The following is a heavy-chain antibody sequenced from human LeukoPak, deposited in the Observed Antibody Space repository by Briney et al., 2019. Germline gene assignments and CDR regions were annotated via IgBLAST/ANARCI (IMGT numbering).Heavy chain of an antibody. V-gene: IGHV3-30-3*01. D-gene: IGHD3-3*01. Sequence: GRSLRLSCAASGFTFSSYAMHWVRQAPGKGLEWVAVISYDGSNKYYADSVKGRFTISRDNSKNTLYLQMNSLRAEDTAVYYCARERIRFLGFDPWGQGTLVTVSS. CDR3: ARERIRFLGFDP. CDR2: ISYDGSNK. CDR1: GFTFSSYA. J-gene: IGHJ5*02.